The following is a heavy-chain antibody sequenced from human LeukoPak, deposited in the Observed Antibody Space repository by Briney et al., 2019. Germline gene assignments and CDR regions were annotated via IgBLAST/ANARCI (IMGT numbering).Heavy chain of an antibody. Sequence: GRSLRLSCAASGFTLDDYAMHWVRQAPGKGLEWVSGISWNSGSIGYADSVKGRFTISRDNAKNSLYLQMNSLRAEDTALYYCAKDLNGWVITGFDYWGQGTLVTVSS. CDR1: GFTLDDYA. CDR2: ISWNSGSI. J-gene: IGHJ4*02. D-gene: IGHD1-14*01. V-gene: IGHV3-9*01. CDR3: AKDLNGWVITGFDY.